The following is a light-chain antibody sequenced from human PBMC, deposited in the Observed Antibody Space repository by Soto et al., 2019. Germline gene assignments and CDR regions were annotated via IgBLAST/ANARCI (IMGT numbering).Light chain of an antibody. CDR2: GAS. CDR1: QSVSSN. V-gene: IGKV3D-15*01. J-gene: IGKJ4*01. CDR3: QQYHNWPPLT. Sequence: IVMTQSPATLSVSAGERVTLSCRASQSVSSNLAWYQQKPGQAPRLLIYGASTRATGIPARFSGSGSGTDFTLTIRSLQSEDFEVYSCQQYHNWPPLTFGGGTKVEIK.